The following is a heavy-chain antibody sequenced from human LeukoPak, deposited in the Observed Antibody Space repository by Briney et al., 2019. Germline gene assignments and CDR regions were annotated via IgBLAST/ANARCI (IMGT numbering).Heavy chain of an antibody. CDR1: GFTFSSYG. V-gene: IGHV3-33*01. D-gene: IGHD3-22*01. J-gene: IGHJ4*02. Sequence: PGGSLRPSCAASGFTFSSYGMHWVRQAPGKGLEWVAVIWYDGSNKYYADSVKGRFTISRDNSKNTLYLQMNSLRAEDTAVYYCARERRDYNIPRHFDYWGQGTLVTVSS. CDR3: ARERRDYNIPRHFDY. CDR2: IWYDGSNK.